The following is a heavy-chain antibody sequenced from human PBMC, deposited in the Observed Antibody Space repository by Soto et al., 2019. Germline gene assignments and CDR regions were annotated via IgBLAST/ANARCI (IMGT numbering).Heavy chain of an antibody. V-gene: IGHV4-59*01. Sequence: PSETRSLTWTVSGGSISSYYWSWIRQPPGKGLEWIGYLYNSTNTNYNPSLMIRLSISVDTSTIHFSLRLSSVPAADTPVYYCSTGSLGYGYYYYGMDVWGQGTTVTVSS. CDR3: STGSLGYGYYYYGMDV. J-gene: IGHJ6*02. CDR2: LYNSTNT. CDR1: GGSISSYY. D-gene: IGHD5-18*01.